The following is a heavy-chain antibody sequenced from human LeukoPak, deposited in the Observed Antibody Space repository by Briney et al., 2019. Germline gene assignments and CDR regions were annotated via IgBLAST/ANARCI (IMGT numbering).Heavy chain of an antibody. CDR1: GYTFSSYH. J-gene: IGHJ4*02. V-gene: IGHV1-18*01. D-gene: IGHD3-9*01. CDR2: ITAYNGNT. Sequence: GASVKVSCKASGYTFSSYHISWVRQAPGQGLVWMGWITAYNGNTNYAQKLQGRVTMTTDTSTSTAYMELRSLRSDDTAVYYCARAGYDLLTLAPDPANDYWGQGTLVTVSS. CDR3: ARAGYDLLTLAPDPANDY.